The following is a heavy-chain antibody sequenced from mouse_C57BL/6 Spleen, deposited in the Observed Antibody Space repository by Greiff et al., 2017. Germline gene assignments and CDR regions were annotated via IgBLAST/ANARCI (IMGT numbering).Heavy chain of an antibody. CDR1: GFNFKDDY. Sequence: VQLQQSGAELVRPGASVKFSCTASGFNFKDDYMHWVKQRPEKGLEGIGRIDPVDGDTDYTWKFKGKATITADKSSNTAYLQLSSLTSEDTAVYYCATDYCGSCGALDYWGQGTSVTVSS. CDR2: IDPVDGDT. CDR3: ATDYCGSCGALDY. V-gene: IGHV14-4*01. D-gene: IGHD1-1*01. J-gene: IGHJ4*01.